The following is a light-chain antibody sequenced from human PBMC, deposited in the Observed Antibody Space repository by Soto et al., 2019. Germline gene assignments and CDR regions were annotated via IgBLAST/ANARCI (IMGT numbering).Light chain of an antibody. CDR2: AGS. J-gene: IGKJ1*01. CDR1: QPISSH. V-gene: IGKV1-39*01. Sequence: DIQMTQSPSTLSVSVGDRVTITFRASQPISSHLNWFQQKPGKAPRLLIYAGSRLLGGVPLRFSASESGTDSTLTISSLQPEDFATYFCQKSYTIPWTFGLGTKVDIK. CDR3: QKSYTIPWT.